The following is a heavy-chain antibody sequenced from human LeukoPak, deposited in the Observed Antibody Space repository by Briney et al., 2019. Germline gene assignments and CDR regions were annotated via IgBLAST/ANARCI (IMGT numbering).Heavy chain of an antibody. Sequence: PGRSLRLSCTASGFTFGDYAMSWVRQAPGKGLEWVGFIRSKAYGGTTEYAASVKGRFTISRDDPKSIAYLQMNSLKAEDTAVYYCGMGYSYDPFDYWGQGTLVTVSS. CDR2: IRSKAYGGTT. J-gene: IGHJ4*02. CDR1: GFTFGDYA. CDR3: GMGYSYDPFDY. D-gene: IGHD5-18*01. V-gene: IGHV3-49*04.